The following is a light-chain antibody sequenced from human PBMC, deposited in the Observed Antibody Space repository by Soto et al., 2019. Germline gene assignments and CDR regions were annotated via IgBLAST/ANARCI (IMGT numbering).Light chain of an antibody. V-gene: IGLV1-40*01. CDR3: QSYDSSLSGSDV. Sequence: QSVMTQQPSVYGAPGQRVPHSCTGSSSNIGAGYDVHWYQQLPGTAPKLLIYGNSTRPSGVPDRFSGSKSGTSASLAITGLQAEDEADYYCQSYDSSLSGSDVDGTGTKVTVL. CDR2: GNS. J-gene: IGLJ1*01. CDR1: SSNIGAGYD.